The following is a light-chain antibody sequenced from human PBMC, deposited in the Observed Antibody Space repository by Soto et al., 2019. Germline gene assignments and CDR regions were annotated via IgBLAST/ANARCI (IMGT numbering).Light chain of an antibody. CDR2: DVN. J-gene: IGLJ1*01. CDR3: CSYAGSFLKV. CDR1: SSDVGGYKY. V-gene: IGLV2-11*01. Sequence: SVLTQPRSVSGSPGQSVTISCTGTSSDVGGYKYVSWYQQHPGKAPKLMISDVNKRPSGVPDRFSGSKSGNTASLTISGLQAEDEADYYCCSYAGSFLKVFGTGTKVT.